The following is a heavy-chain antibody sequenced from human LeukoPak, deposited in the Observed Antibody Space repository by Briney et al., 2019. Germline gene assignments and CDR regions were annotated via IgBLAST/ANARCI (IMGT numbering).Heavy chain of an antibody. J-gene: IGHJ4*02. CDR3: AKLEIQLWWTYFDY. CDR2: ISSSGSTI. D-gene: IGHD5-18*01. V-gene: IGHV3-48*03. CDR1: GFTFSSYE. Sequence: PGGSLRLSCAASGFTFSSYEMNWVRQAPGKGLEWVSYISSSGSTIYYADSVKGRFTISRDNSKNTLYLQMNSLRAEDTAVYYCAKLEIQLWWTYFDYWGQGTLVTVSS.